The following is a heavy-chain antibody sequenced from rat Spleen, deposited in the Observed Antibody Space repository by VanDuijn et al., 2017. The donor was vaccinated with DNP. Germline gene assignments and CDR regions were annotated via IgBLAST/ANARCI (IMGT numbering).Heavy chain of an antibody. Sequence: QVQLKESGPGLVQLSQTLSLTCTVSGFSLTGFNIHWVRQLPGKGLEWMGRMRYDGDTYYNSAPNSRLSISGDTSENQVFLKMNSLQTDDTAIYYCTRAGTIAAKDYFDYWVQGVMVTVSP. J-gene: IGHJ2*01. CDR2: MRYDGDT. CDR1: GFSLTGFN. D-gene: IGHD1-2*01. CDR3: TRAGTIAAKDYFDY. V-gene: IGHV2S30*01.